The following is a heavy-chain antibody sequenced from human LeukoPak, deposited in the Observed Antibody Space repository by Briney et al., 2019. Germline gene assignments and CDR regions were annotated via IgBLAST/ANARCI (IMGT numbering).Heavy chain of an antibody. CDR2: ISSSSSTI. D-gene: IGHD1-26*01. Sequence: GGSLRLSCAASGFTFSSYSMNWVRQAPGKGLEWVSYISSSSSTIYYADSVKGRFTISRDNAKNSLYLQMNSLRAEDTALYYCAKDIGWELLGEFDYWGQGTLVTVSS. CDR1: GFTFSSYS. CDR3: AKDIGWELLGEFDY. V-gene: IGHV3-48*01. J-gene: IGHJ4*02.